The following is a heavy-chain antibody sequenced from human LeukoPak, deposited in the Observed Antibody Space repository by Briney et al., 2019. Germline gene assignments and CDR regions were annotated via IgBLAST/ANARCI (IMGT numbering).Heavy chain of an antibody. CDR3: ARVGYSSSWYWFDP. D-gene: IGHD6-13*01. J-gene: IGHJ5*02. CDR2: ISAYNGNT. Sequence: ASVTVSCKASGYTFTSYGISWVRQAPGQGLEWMGWISAYNGNTNYAQKLQGRATMTTDTSTSTAYMELRSLRSDDTAVYYCARVGYSSSWYWFDPWGQGTLVTVSS. V-gene: IGHV1-18*01. CDR1: GYTFTSYG.